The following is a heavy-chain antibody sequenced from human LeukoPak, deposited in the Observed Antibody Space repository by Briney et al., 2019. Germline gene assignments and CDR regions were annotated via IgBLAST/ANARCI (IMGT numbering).Heavy chain of an antibody. Sequence: PGGSLRLSCAASGFTFDTCWMTWVRQAPGKGLEWVANIKGDGTEKDYADSVKGRFTISRDNAKNSLYLQMNSLRAEDTAVYYCARLGFLGSSHYFDSWGQGTLVTVSS. CDR1: GFTFDTCW. CDR2: IKGDGTEK. J-gene: IGHJ4*02. CDR3: ARLGFLGSSHYFDS. D-gene: IGHD6-6*01. V-gene: IGHV3-7*01.